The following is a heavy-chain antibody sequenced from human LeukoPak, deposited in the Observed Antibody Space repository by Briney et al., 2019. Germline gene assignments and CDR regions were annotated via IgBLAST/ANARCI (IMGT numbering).Heavy chain of an antibody. Sequence: ASVKVSCKASGGTFSSYAISWVRQAPGQGLEWMGRIIPIFGTANYAQKFQGRVTITTDESTSTAYMELSSLRSEDTAVYYCARVKGRGSGYHLDIWGQGTMVTVSS. D-gene: IGHD3-22*01. J-gene: IGHJ3*02. V-gene: IGHV1-69*05. CDR3: ARVKGRGSGYHLDI. CDR2: IIPIFGTA. CDR1: GGTFSSYA.